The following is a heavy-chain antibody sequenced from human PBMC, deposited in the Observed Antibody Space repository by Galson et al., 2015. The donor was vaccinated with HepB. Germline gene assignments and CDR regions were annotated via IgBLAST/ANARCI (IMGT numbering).Heavy chain of an antibody. J-gene: IGHJ4*02. CDR3: TKESPYCGSPNCRYYYLDA. V-gene: IGHV3-23*01. CDR2: VSGNGGTT. D-gene: IGHD2-2*01. CDR1: GFTFNSYA. Sequence: SLRLSCAASGFTFNSYAMSWVRQAPGKGLEWVSAVSGNGGTTYYADSVKGRFTISRDNSKNTLYLRANSLRAEDTAVYYCTKESPYCGSPNCRYYYLDAWGQGILVTVSS.